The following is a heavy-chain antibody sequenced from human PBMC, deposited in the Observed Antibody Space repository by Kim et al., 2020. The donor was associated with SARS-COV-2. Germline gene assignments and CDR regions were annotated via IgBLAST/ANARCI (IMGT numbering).Heavy chain of an antibody. Sequence: GGSLRLSCAVSGFIVSGDYMNWVRQAPGKGLECVSVIHTGGATFYADSVKGRFTISRESCKNTLYLQMNSLRVEDTAVYYCARHNWFDPWGQGTLVTVSS. CDR1: GFIVSGDY. J-gene: IGHJ5*02. CDR2: IHTGGAT. CDR3: ARHNWFDP. V-gene: IGHV3-66*04.